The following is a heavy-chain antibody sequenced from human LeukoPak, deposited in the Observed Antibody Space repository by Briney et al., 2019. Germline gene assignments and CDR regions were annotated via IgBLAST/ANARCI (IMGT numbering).Heavy chain of an antibody. D-gene: IGHD5-18*01. CDR1: GFTFSSYG. CDR2: ISYDGSNK. Sequence: GGSLRLSCAASGFTFSSYGMHWVRQAPGKGLEWVAVISYDGSNKYYADSVKGRFTISRDNSKNTLYLQMNSLRAEDTAVCYCAKDHRHSYGSWMHYYYYGMDVWGQGTTVTVSS. V-gene: IGHV3-30*18. J-gene: IGHJ6*02. CDR3: AKDHRHSYGSWMHYYYYGMDV.